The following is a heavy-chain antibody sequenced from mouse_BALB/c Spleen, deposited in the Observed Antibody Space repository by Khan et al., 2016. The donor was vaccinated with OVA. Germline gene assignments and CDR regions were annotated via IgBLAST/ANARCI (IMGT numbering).Heavy chain of an antibody. CDR3: AREAYRYDEYYFDY. D-gene: IGHD2-14*01. J-gene: IGHJ2*01. CDR2: ISSGGTS. CDR1: GFTFSSYV. V-gene: IGHV5-6-5*01. Sequence: EVELVESGGDLVKPGGSLKLSCAVSGFTFSSYVMSWVRQTPEKRLEWVASISSGGTSAYPDSVKGRFTISRDTARNIRYLQMSSLRSEDTAMYDCAREAYRYDEYYFDYWGQGSTLTVSS.